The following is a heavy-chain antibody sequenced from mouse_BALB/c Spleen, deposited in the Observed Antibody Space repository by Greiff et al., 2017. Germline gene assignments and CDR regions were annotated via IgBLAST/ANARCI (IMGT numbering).Heavy chain of an antibody. CDR3: ARSRGNYYAMDY. Sequence: EVKLQQSGAELVRPGALVKLSCKASGFNIKDYYMHWVKQRPEQGLEWIGWIDPENGNTIYDPKFQGKASITADTSSNTAYLQLSSLTSEDTAVYYCARSRGNYYAMDYWGQGTSVTVSS. CDR1: GFNIKDYY. V-gene: IGHV14-1*02. CDR2: IDPENGNT. J-gene: IGHJ4*01. D-gene: IGHD2-1*01.